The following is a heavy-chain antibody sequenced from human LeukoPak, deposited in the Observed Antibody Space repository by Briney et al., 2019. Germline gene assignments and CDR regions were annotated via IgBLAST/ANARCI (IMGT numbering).Heavy chain of an antibody. CDR3: ARDPDRNYYGSGSPPLDY. V-gene: IGHV1-69*04. J-gene: IGHJ4*02. CDR2: IIPILGIA. D-gene: IGHD3-10*01. Sequence: ASVKVSCKASGGTFSSYAISWVRQAPGQGLEWMGRIIPILGIANYAQKFQGRVTITTDKSTSTAYMELSSLRSEDTAVYYCARDPDRNYYGSGSPPLDYWGQGTLVTVSS. CDR1: GGTFSSYA.